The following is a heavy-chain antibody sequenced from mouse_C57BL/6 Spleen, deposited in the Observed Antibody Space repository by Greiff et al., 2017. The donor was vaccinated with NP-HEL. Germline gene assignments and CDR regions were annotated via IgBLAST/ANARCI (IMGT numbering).Heavy chain of an antibody. J-gene: IGHJ4*01. D-gene: IGHD2-4*01. V-gene: IGHV1-72*01. CDR1: GYTFTSYW. Sequence: QVQLQQPGAELVKPGASVKLSCKASGYTFTSYWMHWVKQRPGRGLEWIGRIDPKSGGTKYNEKFKGKATLTVDKPSSTAYMQLSSLRSEDSDVYYCSREYDSLYYYAMDYWGQGTSVTVSS. CDR2: IDPKSGGT. CDR3: SREYDSLYYYAMDY.